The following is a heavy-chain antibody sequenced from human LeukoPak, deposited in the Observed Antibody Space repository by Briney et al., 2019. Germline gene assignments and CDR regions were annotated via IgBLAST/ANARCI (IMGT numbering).Heavy chain of an antibody. D-gene: IGHD1-26*01. J-gene: IGHJ4*02. CDR1: GYTFTSYD. CDR3: ARVIVGGPYYFDY. CDR2: MNPNSGNT. V-gene: IGHV1-8*03. Sequence: GASVKVSCKASGYTFTSYDINWVRQATGQGLEWMGWMNPNSGNTGYAQKFQGRATITRNTSISTAYMELSSLRSEDTAVYYCARVIVGGPYYFDYWGQGTLVTVSS.